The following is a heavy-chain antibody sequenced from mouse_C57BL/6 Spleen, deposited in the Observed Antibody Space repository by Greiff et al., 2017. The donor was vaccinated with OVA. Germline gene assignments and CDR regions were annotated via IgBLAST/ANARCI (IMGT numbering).Heavy chain of an antibody. J-gene: IGHJ1*03. V-gene: IGHV1-4*01. CDR3: ASYYGSRNWYFDV. Sequence: VQVVESGAELARPGASVKMSCKASGYTFTSYTMHWVKQRPGQGLEWIGYINPSSGYTKYNQKFKDKATLTADKSSSTAYMQLSSLTSEDSAVYYCASYYGSRNWYFDVWGTGTTVTVSS. CDR2: INPSSGYT. D-gene: IGHD1-1*01. CDR1: GYTFTSYT.